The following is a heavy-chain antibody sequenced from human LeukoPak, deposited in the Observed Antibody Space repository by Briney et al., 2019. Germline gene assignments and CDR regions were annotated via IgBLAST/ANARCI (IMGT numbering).Heavy chain of an antibody. CDR1: GGTFSSYA. Sequence: GASVKVSCKASGGTFSSYAISWVRQAPGQGLEWMGGIIPIFGTANYAQKFQGRVTITADESTSTAYMELSSLRSEDTAVYYCARDAFRYDSSGYYGDAFDIWGQGTMVTVSS. D-gene: IGHD3-22*01. J-gene: IGHJ3*02. V-gene: IGHV1-69*13. CDR3: ARDAFRYDSSGYYGDAFDI. CDR2: IIPIFGTA.